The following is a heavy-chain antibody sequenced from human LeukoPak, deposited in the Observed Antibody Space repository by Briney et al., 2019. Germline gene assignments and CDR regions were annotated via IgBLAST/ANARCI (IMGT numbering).Heavy chain of an antibody. Sequence: GGSLRLSCAASGFTFSDYYMSWIRQAPGKGLEWVSYISSSGSTIYYADSVKGRFTISRDNAKNSLYLQMNSLRAEDTAVYYCARDSSGWSLWYFQHWGQGSLVTVSS. V-gene: IGHV3-11*01. CDR3: ARDSSGWSLWYFQH. J-gene: IGHJ1*01. CDR2: ISSSGSTI. CDR1: GFTFSDYY. D-gene: IGHD6-19*01.